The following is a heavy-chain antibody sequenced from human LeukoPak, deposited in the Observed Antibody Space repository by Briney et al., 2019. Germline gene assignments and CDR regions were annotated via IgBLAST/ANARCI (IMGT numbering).Heavy chain of an antibody. V-gene: IGHV1-18*01. CDR1: GYTFTSYG. D-gene: IGHD2-2*01. CDR3: ARDQGVPAAMGQDAFDI. J-gene: IGHJ3*02. Sequence: ASVKVSCKASGYTFTSYGISWVRQAPGQGLEWMGWISAYNGNTNYAQKLQGRVTMTTDTSTSTAYMELRSLRSDDTAVYYCARDQGVPAAMGQDAFDIWGQGTMVTVSS. CDR2: ISAYNGNT.